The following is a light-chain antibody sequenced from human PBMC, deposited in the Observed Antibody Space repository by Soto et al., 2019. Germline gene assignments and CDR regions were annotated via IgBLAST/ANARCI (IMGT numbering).Light chain of an antibody. CDR1: SSDIGGSNY. CDR3: YSSRSSSSTVYV. V-gene: IGLV2-14*03. Sequence: QSALTQPASVSGSPGQSITISCAGTSSDIGGSNYVSWYQQHPGKAPKLMIYGVSNRPSGVSNRFSGSKSGNTASLTISGLQAEDEADYFCYSSRSSSSTVYVFGPGTKVTVL. J-gene: IGLJ1*01. CDR2: GVS.